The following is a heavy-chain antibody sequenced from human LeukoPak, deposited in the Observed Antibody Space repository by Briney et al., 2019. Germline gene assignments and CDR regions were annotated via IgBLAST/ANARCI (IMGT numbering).Heavy chain of an antibody. D-gene: IGHD2-8*01. Sequence: GGSLRLSCAASGFTFSRNRMHWVRHVPGKGLVWVSRINSDGFSTDYADSVKGRFTISRDNAKNTLYLQMNNLRAEDTAVYYCAREGYAISDSDYWGQGTLVTVSS. CDR3: AREGYAISDSDY. CDR2: INSDGFST. J-gene: IGHJ4*02. V-gene: IGHV3-74*01. CDR1: GFTFSRNR.